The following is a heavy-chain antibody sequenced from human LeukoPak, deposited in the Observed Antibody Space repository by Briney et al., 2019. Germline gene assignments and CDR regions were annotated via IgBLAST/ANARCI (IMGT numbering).Heavy chain of an antibody. V-gene: IGHV3-49*03. J-gene: IGHJ4*02. CDR2: IRSKAYGGTT. D-gene: IGHD4-17*01. CDR1: GFTFGDYA. CDR3: TRDPLPLTTVTTQPGY. Sequence: GGSLRLSCTASGFTFGDYAMSWFRRAPGKGLEWVGFIRSKAYGGTTEYAASVKGRFTISRDDSKSIAYLQMNSLKTEDTAVYYCTRDPLPLTTVTTQPGYWGQGTLVTVSS.